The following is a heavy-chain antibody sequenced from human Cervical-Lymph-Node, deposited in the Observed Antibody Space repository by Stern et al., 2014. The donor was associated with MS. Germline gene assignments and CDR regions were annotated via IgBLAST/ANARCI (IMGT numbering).Heavy chain of an antibody. V-gene: IGHV4-39*02. J-gene: IGHJ6*02. D-gene: IGHD3-3*01. CDR2: IYNSGST. Sequence: QVQLQESGPGLVKPSETLSLTCTVSGGSISSSNYYWGWIRQPPGKGLEWIGNIYNSGSTYYNPSLKSRVTLSVELSKNQISLKVRSVTATDTAVYYCVREEIRITISGVIYYGMDVWGQGATVTVSS. CDR3: VREEIRITISGVIYYGMDV. CDR1: GGSISSSNYY.